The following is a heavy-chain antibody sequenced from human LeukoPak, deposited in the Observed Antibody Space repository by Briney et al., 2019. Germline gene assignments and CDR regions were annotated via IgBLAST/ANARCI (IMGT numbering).Heavy chain of an antibody. CDR1: GGSISNSLYY. D-gene: IGHD2-2*01. CDR3: ARLSRIVIPAAFSY. Sequence: SETLSLTCTVSGGSISNSLYYWGWIRQPPGKGLEWIGSMYYSGSTHYNPSLQSRVTISVDTSKNQLSLKLSSVTAADTAVYYCARLSRIVIPAAFSYWGQGTLVTVSS. V-gene: IGHV4-39*01. J-gene: IGHJ4*02. CDR2: MYYSGST.